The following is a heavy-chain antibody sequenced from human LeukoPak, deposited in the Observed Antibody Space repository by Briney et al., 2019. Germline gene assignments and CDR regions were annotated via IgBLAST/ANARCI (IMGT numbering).Heavy chain of an antibody. V-gene: IGHV3-21*06. D-gene: IGHD3-10*01. CDR2: IATSSDYI. J-gene: IGHJ3*02. CDR3: ARGRSITILRGVAISDGFDI. Sequence: GGSLRLSCAASGFTFSSYAMNWVRQAPGKGLEWVSSIATSSDYIYYAGSLKGRFTISRDNAKNSLYLHMNSLRPDDTAVYYCARGRSITILRGVAISDGFDIWGQGTKVTVS. CDR1: GFTFSSYA.